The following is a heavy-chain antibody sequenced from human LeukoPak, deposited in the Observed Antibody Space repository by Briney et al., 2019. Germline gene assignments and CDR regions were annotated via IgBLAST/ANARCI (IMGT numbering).Heavy chain of an antibody. CDR2: IKQDGSEK. D-gene: IGHD6-13*01. J-gene: IGHJ6*04. V-gene: IGHV3-7*03. CDR1: GFTFSSYW. Sequence: GGSLRLSCAASGFTFSSYWMSWVRQAPGKGLEWVANIKQDGSEKYYVDSVKGRFTISRDNAKNSLYLQMNSLRAEDTAVYYCARAYSSSWYLYYYYGMDVWGKGTTVTVSS. CDR3: ARAYSSSWYLYYYYGMDV.